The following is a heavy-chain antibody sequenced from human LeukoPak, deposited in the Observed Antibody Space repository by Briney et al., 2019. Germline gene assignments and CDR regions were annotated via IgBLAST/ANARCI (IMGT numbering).Heavy chain of an antibody. CDR2: IYTSGIT. Sequence: SQTLSLTCTVSGGSISSGSYYWSWIRQPAGKGLEWIGRIYTSGITNYNPSLKSRVTISVDTSKNQFSLKLTSVTAADTAVYYCASVRGYSSGWYASGFDPWGQGTLVTVSS. CDR3: ASVRGYSSGWYASGFDP. D-gene: IGHD6-19*01. J-gene: IGHJ5*02. V-gene: IGHV4-61*02. CDR1: GGSISSGSYY.